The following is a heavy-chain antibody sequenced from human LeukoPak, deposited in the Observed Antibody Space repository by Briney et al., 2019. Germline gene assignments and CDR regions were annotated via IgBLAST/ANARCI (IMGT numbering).Heavy chain of an antibody. CDR3: AKYRSAWSLDY. CDR1: GFTFSSYA. V-gene: IGHV3-23*01. Sequence: GGSLRLSCAASGFTFSSYALTWVRQAPGKGLEWVSAISGNGGSTNYAGSVKGRFTISRDNSKNTLYLQVNSLRAEDTAVYYCAKYRSAWSLDYWGQGTLVTVSS. D-gene: IGHD6-13*01. CDR2: ISGNGGST. J-gene: IGHJ4*02.